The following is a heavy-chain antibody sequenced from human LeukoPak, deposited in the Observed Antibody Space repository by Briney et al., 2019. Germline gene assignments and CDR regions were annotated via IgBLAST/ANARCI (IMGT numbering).Heavy chain of an antibody. CDR1: EYTFSNYA. CDR2: IDSGGGST. Sequence: PGGSLRLSCVASEYTFSNYAMSWVRHAPGKGLEWVSSIDSGGGSTYYADSVKGRFTISRDNSKNTLYLQMNSLRAEDTAIYYCASADGSGYRYYWGQGTLVTVSS. CDR3: ASADGSGYRYY. V-gene: IGHV3-23*01. J-gene: IGHJ4*02. D-gene: IGHD3-22*01.